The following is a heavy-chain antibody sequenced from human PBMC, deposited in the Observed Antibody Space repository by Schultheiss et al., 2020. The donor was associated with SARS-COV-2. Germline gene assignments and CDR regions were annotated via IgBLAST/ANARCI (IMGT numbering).Heavy chain of an antibody. CDR1: GGSISSYY. Sequence: SETLSLTCTVSGGSISSYYWSWIRQPPGKGLEWIGYIYYSGSTNYNPSLKSLVTISVDTSKNKFSLKLSSVTAADTAVYYCTTAGTTGTHDAFDIWGQGTMVTVSS. CDR2: IYYSGST. J-gene: IGHJ3*02. CDR3: TTAGTTGTHDAFDI. D-gene: IGHD1-1*01. V-gene: IGHV4-59*12.